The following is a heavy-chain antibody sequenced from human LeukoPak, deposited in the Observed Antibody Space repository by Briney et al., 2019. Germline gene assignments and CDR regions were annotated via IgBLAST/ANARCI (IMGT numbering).Heavy chain of an antibody. CDR1: GYTFTGYY. CDR2: INPNSGGT. Sequence: GASVKVSCKASGYTFTGYYMHWVRQAPGQGLEWMGRINPNSGGTNYAQKFQGRVTMTRDTSISTAYMELSRLRSDDTAVYYCARSHPAARRGGSSVDYWGQGTLVTVSS. V-gene: IGHV1-2*06. CDR3: ARSHPAARRGGSSVDY. J-gene: IGHJ4*02. D-gene: IGHD6-6*01.